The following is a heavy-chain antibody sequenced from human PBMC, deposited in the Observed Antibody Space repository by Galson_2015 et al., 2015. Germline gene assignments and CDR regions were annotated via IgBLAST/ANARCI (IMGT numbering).Heavy chain of an antibody. Sequence: SETLSLTCAVYGGSFSGSYWSWIRQPPGKGLEWIGEINHSGSTNYNPSLKSRVTISVDTSKNQFSLKLSSVTAADTAVYYCARLSGSYYGDDAFDIWGQGTMVTVSS. D-gene: IGHD1-26*01. CDR1: GGSFSGSY. CDR2: INHSGST. CDR3: ARLSGSYYGDDAFDI. J-gene: IGHJ3*02. V-gene: IGHV4-34*01.